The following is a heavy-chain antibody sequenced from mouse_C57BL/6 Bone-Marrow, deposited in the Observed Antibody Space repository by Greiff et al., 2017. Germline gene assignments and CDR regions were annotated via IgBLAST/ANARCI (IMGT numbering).Heavy chain of an antibody. CDR2: IYPRSGNT. Sequence: VQLKQSGAELARPGASVKLSCKASGYTFTSYGISWVKQRTGQGLEWIGEIYPRSGNTYYNEKFKGKATLTADKSSSTAYMELRSLTSEDSAVYFCASRANWDPYAMDYWGQGTSVTVSS. J-gene: IGHJ4*01. CDR1: GYTFTSYG. V-gene: IGHV1-81*01. D-gene: IGHD4-1*01. CDR3: ASRANWDPYAMDY.